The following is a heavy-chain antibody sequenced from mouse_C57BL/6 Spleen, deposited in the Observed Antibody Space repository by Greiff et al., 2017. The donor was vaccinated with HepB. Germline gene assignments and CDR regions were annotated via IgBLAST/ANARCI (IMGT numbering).Heavy chain of an antibody. CDR1: GFTFSSYA. D-gene: IGHD2-4*01. CDR2: ISDGGSYT. V-gene: IGHV5-4*03. J-gene: IGHJ2*01. CDR3: ASLYDYDENYFDY. Sequence: EVKVVESGGGLVKPGGSLKLSCAASGFTFSSYAMSWVRQTPEKRLEWVATISDGGSYTYYPDNVKGRFTISRDNAKNNLYLQMSHLKSEDTAMYYCASLYDYDENYFDYWGQGTTLTVSS.